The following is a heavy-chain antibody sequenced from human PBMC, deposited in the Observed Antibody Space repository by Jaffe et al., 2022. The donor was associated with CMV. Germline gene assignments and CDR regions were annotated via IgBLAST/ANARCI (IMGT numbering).Heavy chain of an antibody. J-gene: IGHJ3*02. CDR3: AREAGVRIFGVVSDAFDI. CDR1: GGSISSYY. D-gene: IGHD3-3*01. V-gene: IGHV4-4*07. Sequence: QVQLQESGPGLVKPSETLSLTCTVSGGSISSYYWSWIRQPAGKGLEWIGRIYTSGSTNYNPSLKSRVTMSVDTSKNQFSLKLSSVTAADTAVYYCAREAGVRIFGVVSDAFDIWGQGTMVTVSS. CDR2: IYTSGST.